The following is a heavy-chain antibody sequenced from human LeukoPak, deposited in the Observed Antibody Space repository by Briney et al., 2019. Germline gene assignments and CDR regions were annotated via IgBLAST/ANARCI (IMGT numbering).Heavy chain of an antibody. J-gene: IGHJ5*02. Sequence: SETLSLTCAVYGGSFSGYYWSWIRQPPGKGLEWIGEINHSGSTNYNPSLKSRVTISVDTSKNQFSLKLSSVTAADTAVYYCARDQYYGSGSYTFDPWGQGTLVTVSS. D-gene: IGHD3-10*01. CDR2: INHSGST. CDR1: GGSFSGYY. CDR3: ARDQYYGSGSYTFDP. V-gene: IGHV4-34*01.